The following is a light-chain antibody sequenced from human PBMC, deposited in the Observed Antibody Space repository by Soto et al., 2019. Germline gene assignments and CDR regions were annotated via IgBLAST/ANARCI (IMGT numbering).Light chain of an antibody. CDR1: RPISHY. CDR2: AAS. CDR3: QQYYDLPIT. Sequence: DIQMTQPPSSLSASVGDRVTIPCRASRPISHYLSWYQQRPGKAPKLLIYAASKLFSGVPSRFSGSGSGTHFTFTSASLQPEDTAIYYCQQYYDLPITFGQGTRLEIK. V-gene: IGKV1-33*01. J-gene: IGKJ5*01.